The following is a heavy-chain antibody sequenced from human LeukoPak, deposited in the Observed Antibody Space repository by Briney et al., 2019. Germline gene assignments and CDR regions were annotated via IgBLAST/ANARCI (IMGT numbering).Heavy chain of an antibody. CDR1: GGSISSVGYS. V-gene: IGHV4-30-2*01. Sequence: SQTLSLTCTVSGGSISSVGYSWSWVRQPPGKGLEWIGSIYHSGSTIYHSVNTYYNPSLKSRVTISVDTSKNQFSLKLSSVTAADTAVYYCARGVSSYYDSSGYYPPTAWGQGTLVTVSS. CDR3: ARGVSSYYDSSGYYPPTA. J-gene: IGHJ5*02. D-gene: IGHD3-22*01. CDR2: IYHSGSTIYHSVNT.